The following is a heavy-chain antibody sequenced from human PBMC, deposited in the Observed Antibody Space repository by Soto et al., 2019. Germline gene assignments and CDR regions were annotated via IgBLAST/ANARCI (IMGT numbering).Heavy chain of an antibody. Sequence: GGSLRLSCAASGLTFSGSAMSWVRQAPGKGLEWVSSISVTGASTYYADSVQGRFTVSRDNSKDTFFLEMNSLRAEDTAVYFCAKIRSIAAAFSDYWGQGPLVTVSS. J-gene: IGHJ4*02. D-gene: IGHD6-13*01. CDR3: AKIRSIAAAFSDY. CDR1: GLTFSGSA. CDR2: ISVTGAST. V-gene: IGHV3-23*01.